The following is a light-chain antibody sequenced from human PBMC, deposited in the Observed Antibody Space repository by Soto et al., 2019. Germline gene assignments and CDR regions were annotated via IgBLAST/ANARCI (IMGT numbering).Light chain of an antibody. CDR2: GAS. CDR1: QSVSSSY. CDR3: QQYGISPLT. Sequence: EIVLTQSPGTLSLSPGERATLSCRASQSVSSSYLAWYQQKPGQAPRLLIYGASSRATGIPDRFSGSGSGTDFTLTISILEPEDVAVYYCQQYGISPLTFGGGTKVEIK. V-gene: IGKV3-20*01. J-gene: IGKJ4*01.